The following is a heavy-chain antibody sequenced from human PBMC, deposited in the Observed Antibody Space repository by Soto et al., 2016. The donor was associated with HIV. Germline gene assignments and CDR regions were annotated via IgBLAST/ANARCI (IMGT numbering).Heavy chain of an antibody. CDR2: SGST. Sequence: SGSTNYNPSLKSRVTISVDTSKNQFSLKLSSVTAADTAVYYCARVQRLITMIVVVTRAFDIVGPRDKWSPSL. CDR3: ARVQRLITMIVVVTRAFDI. J-gene: IGHJ3*02. D-gene: IGHD3-22*01. V-gene: IGHV4-34*01.